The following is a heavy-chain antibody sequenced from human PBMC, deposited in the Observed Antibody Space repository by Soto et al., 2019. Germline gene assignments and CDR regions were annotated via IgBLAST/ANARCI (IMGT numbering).Heavy chain of an antibody. D-gene: IGHD2-15*01. CDR1: GFTFSSYA. CDR2: ISGSGGRT. V-gene: IGHV3-23*01. CDR3: AKDYGIGGSCYWTDY. Sequence: EVHLLESGGGLIQPGGSLRLSCAASGFTFSSYAMSWVRQAPGKGLEWVSGISGSGGRTYYADSVKGRFTISRDNSKNTLYWQVNSLRVEDTAVYYCAKDYGIGGSCYWTDYWGQGTLVTVSS. J-gene: IGHJ4*02.